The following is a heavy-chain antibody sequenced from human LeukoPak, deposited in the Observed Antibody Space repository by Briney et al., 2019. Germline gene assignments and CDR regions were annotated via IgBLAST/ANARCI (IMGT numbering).Heavy chain of an antibody. Sequence: SVKVSCKASGGTFSTYAISWVRQAPGQGLEWMGGIIPIFGTANYAQKFQGRVTITADESTSTAYMELSGLRSEDTAVYYCGRSSSYYYYGMDVWGQGTTVTVSS. D-gene: IGHD6-13*01. V-gene: IGHV1-69*13. J-gene: IGHJ6*02. CDR1: GGTFSTYA. CDR2: IIPIFGTA. CDR3: GRSSSYYYYGMDV.